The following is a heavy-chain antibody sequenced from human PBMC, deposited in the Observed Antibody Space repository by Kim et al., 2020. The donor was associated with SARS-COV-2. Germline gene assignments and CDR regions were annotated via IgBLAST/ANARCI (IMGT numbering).Heavy chain of an antibody. CDR2: INAGNGNT. Sequence: ASVKVSCKASGYTFTSYAMHWVRQAPGQRLESMGWINAGNGNTKYSQKFQGRVTITRDTSASTAYMELCSLRSEDTAGYYCARRYYDSSGYFEASDYYYGMDVWGQGTTVTVSS. CDR3: ARRYYDSSGYFEASDYYYGMDV. CDR1: GYTFTSYA. J-gene: IGHJ6*02. V-gene: IGHV1-3*01. D-gene: IGHD3-22*01.